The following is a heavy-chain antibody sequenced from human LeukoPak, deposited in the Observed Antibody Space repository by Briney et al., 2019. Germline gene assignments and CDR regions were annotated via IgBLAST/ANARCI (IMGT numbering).Heavy chain of an antibody. J-gene: IGHJ4*02. Sequence: GGSLRLSCAASGFTFSSYGMSWVRQAPGKWLEWVSAISGSGGSTYYADSVKGRFTISRDNSKNTLYLQMNSLRAEDTAVYYCAKLPNYYGSGSCPDYWGQGTLVTVSS. CDR2: ISGSGGST. V-gene: IGHV3-23*01. CDR1: GFTFSSYG. D-gene: IGHD3-10*01. CDR3: AKLPNYYGSGSCPDY.